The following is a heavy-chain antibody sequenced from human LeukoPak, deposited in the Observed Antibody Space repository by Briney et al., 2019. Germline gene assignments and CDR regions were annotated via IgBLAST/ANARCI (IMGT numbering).Heavy chain of an antibody. D-gene: IGHD3/OR15-3a*01. J-gene: IGHJ6*02. CDR3: ARWTSYYYYGMDV. CDR1: GGSISSYS. CDR2: IYYSGST. V-gene: IGHV4-59*08. Sequence: TSETLSLTCTVSGGSISSYSWSWIRQPPGKGLEWIGYIYYSGSTNYNPSLKSRVTISVDTSKNQFSLKLSSVTAADTAVYYCARWTSYYYYGMDVWGQGTTVTVSS.